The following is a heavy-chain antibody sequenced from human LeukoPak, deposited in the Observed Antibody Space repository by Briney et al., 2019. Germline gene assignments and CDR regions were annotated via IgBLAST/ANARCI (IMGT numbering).Heavy chain of an antibody. CDR1: GGSFSGYY. V-gene: IGHV4-34*01. CDR2: INHSGST. J-gene: IGHJ4*02. D-gene: IGHD1-26*01. CDR3: ATYSGSYGINF. Sequence: SETLSLTCAVYGGSFSGYYWSWIRQPPGKGLEWIGEINHSGSTNYNPSLKSRLTLSVDTSKNQLSLKLSSVTAADTAVYYCATYSGSYGINFWGQGTLVTVSS.